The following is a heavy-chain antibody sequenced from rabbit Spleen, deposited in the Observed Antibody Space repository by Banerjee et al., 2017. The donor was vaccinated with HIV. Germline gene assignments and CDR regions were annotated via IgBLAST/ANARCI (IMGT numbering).Heavy chain of an antibody. CDR1: GFDFSNYNF. D-gene: IGHD8-1*01. V-gene: IGHV1S40*01. CDR3: ARDTGSSFSTYGMDL. Sequence: LVEYGGDLVQPGASLTLTCTASGFDFSNYNFMCWVRQASGKGLEWIACIDTGSRDFTYYASWAKGRFTISKTSSTTVTLQMTSLTVADTATYFCARDTGSSFSTYGMDLWGQGTLVTVS. CDR2: IDTGSRDFT. J-gene: IGHJ6*01.